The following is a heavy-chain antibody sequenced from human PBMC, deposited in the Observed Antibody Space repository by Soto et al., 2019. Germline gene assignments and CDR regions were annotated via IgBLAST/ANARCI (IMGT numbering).Heavy chain of an antibody. J-gene: IGHJ3*01. CDR1: GFTFSDYH. CDR3: ARDPAYCGGDCLGGLDL. Sequence: PGGSLRLSCVVSGFTFSDYHMSWVRQAPGSGPEWITAMSGSGSTIFYAEAVKGRFSISRDNAKNSLYLQMNSLRDEDTALYFCARDPAYCGGDCLGGLDLWGPGRMVTVSS. V-gene: IGHV3-11*01. CDR2: MSGSGSTI. D-gene: IGHD2-21*02.